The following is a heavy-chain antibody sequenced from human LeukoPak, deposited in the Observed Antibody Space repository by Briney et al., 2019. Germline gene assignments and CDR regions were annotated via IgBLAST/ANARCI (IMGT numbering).Heavy chain of an antibody. Sequence: GGSLRLSCAASGFTFSSYSMNWVRQTPGKGLEWVSYISSSTSTIKYADSVEGRFTISRDNAKNSLYLQMNSLRAEDTAVYYCARDLDSSGSGWWGQGTLVTVSS. CDR2: ISSSTSTI. CDR1: GFTFSSYS. V-gene: IGHV3-48*01. D-gene: IGHD3-22*01. CDR3: ARDLDSSGSGW. J-gene: IGHJ4*02.